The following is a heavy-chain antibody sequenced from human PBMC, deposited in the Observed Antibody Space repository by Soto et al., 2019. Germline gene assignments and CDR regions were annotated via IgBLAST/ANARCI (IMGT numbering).Heavy chain of an antibody. CDR1: GYSISSGYY. Sequence: SETLSLTCAVSGYSISSGYYWGWIRQPPGKGLEWIGTIYYSGSTFYNPSLRSRVTISVDTSKNHFSLKVSFVTAADTALYFCASVPRGFSGYDSGGFDYWGQGALVSVSS. D-gene: IGHD5-12*01. CDR3: ASVPRGFSGYDSGGFDY. CDR2: IYYSGST. J-gene: IGHJ4*02. V-gene: IGHV4-38-2*01.